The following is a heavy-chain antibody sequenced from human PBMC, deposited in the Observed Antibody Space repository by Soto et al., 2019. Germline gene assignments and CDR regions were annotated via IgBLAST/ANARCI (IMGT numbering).Heavy chain of an antibody. J-gene: IGHJ4*02. CDR3: ARVTGYYAPDY. D-gene: IGHD3-9*01. V-gene: IGHV1-3*01. Sequence: QVQLVQSGAEVKQPGASVKVSCKASGYTFTNYAMHWVRQAPGQRLEWMGWINAGNGNTKYSQKFQGRVTITRDTSASTAYMELSSLRSEDTAVYYCARVTGYYAPDYWGQGTLVTVSS. CDR2: INAGNGNT. CDR1: GYTFTNYA.